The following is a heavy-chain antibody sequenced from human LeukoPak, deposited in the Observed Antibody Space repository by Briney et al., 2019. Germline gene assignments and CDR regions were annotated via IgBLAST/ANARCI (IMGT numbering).Heavy chain of an antibody. D-gene: IGHD7-27*01. J-gene: IGHJ4*02. CDR2: IIPILGIA. CDR3: ARDPRGTGEDY. Sequence: ASVKVSCKASGGTFSSYAISWVRQAPGQGREWMGRIIPILGIANYAQKFQGRVTITADKSTSTAYMELSSLRSENTAVYYCARDPRGTGEDYWGQGTLVTVSS. CDR1: GGTFSSYA. V-gene: IGHV1-69*04.